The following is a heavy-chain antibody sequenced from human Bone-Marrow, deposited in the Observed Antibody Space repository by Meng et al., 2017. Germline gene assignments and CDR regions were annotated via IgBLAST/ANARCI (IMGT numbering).Heavy chain of an antibody. D-gene: IGHD4-17*01. V-gene: IGHV3-30*03. Sequence: QVQLVESGGGVVQPGRSLRDSCTASGFTFNKYGIHWVRQTPGKGLEWVAVISYDGNDKYYTDSVKGRFTISRDNSKNTLDLQMNSLRNEDTAVYYCAGVLRFRNWFDPWGQGTLVTVSS. CDR3: AGVLRFRNWFDP. CDR1: GFTFNKYG. CDR2: ISYDGNDK. J-gene: IGHJ5*02.